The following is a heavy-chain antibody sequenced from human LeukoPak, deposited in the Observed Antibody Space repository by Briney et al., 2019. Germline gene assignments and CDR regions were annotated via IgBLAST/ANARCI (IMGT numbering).Heavy chain of an antibody. CDR2: IWYDGSNK. Sequence: GGSLRLSCAASGFTFSSYGMHWVRQAPGKGLEWVAVIWYDGSNKYYADSVSGRFTISRDNSKNTLYLQMDSLRAEDTAMYYCARHLGYSYGHPFDYWGQGTLVTVSP. V-gene: IGHV3-33*01. D-gene: IGHD5-18*01. J-gene: IGHJ4*02. CDR1: GFTFSSYG. CDR3: ARHLGYSYGHPFDY.